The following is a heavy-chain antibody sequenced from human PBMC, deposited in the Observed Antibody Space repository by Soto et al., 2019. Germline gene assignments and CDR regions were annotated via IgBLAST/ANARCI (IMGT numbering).Heavy chain of an antibody. D-gene: IGHD2-21*02. V-gene: IGHV1-46*03. CDR2: INSGGGSA. Sequence: QVQLVQSGAEVKKPGASVKLSCKASGYTFTNYYMHWVRQAPGQGLEWMGIINSGGGSATYAQKFVGRGTLTRETSASTVYVGLSSLGSDASAVYYCARGGHVVVVTAAFGDWGQGTLVTVSS. CDR3: ARGGHVVVVTAAFGD. CDR1: GYTFTNYY. J-gene: IGHJ4*01.